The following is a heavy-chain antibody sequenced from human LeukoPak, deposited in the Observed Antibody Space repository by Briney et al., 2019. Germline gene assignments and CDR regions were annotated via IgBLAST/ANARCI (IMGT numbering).Heavy chain of an antibody. CDR3: ARTVRNQLLLEE. CDR2: VNPNSGYS. Sequence: ASVKVSCKASGYTLSTYHVPWVRPAPGQGLEVMGWVNPNSGYSGYARKFRGAVTISSHASVTSGLMEVKSPKSEDKGVDFCARTVRNQLLLEEWGQGTLITVPS. CDR1: GYTLSTYH. V-gene: IGHV1-8*01. D-gene: IGHD2-2*01. J-gene: IGHJ4*02.